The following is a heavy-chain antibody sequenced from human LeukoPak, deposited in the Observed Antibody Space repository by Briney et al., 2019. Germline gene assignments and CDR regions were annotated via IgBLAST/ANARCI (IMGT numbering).Heavy chain of an antibody. CDR1: GGSFSGYY. J-gene: IGHJ4*02. CDR3: ARSGYSNYGRRRIFDY. CDR2: INHSGST. D-gene: IGHD4-11*01. V-gene: IGHV4-34*01. Sequence: SETLSLTCAVYGGSFSGYYWSWIRQPPGKGLEWIGEINHSGSTNYNPSLKSRVTISVDTSKNQFSLKLSSVTAADTAVYYCARSGYSNYGRRRIFDYWGQGTLVTVSS.